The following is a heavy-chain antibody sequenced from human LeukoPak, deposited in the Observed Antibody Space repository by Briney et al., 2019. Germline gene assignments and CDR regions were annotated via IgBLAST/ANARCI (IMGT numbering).Heavy chain of an antibody. CDR3: ARGAGWFFDR. J-gene: IGHJ2*01. Sequence: GGSLRLSCATSGFTLNDYWLHWVRQAPGKGLVWVSYINADGTNTGYADSVKGRFTVSRDNGKNTLYLQMNSLRDEDTAVYYCARGAGWFFDRWGRGALVTVSS. CDR2: INADGTNT. CDR1: GFTLNDYW. V-gene: IGHV3-74*01.